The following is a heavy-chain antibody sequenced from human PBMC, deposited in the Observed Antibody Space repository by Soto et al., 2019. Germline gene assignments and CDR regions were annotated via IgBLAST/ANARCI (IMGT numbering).Heavy chain of an antibody. CDR3: ASHARHPYCSGGSCYDSHFDY. Sequence: SETLSLTCTVSGGSISSGGYYWSWIRQHPGKGLEWIGYIYYSGSTNYNPSLKSRVTISVDTSKNQFSLKLSSVTAADTAVYYCASHARHPYCSGGSCYDSHFDYWGQGTLVTVSS. D-gene: IGHD2-15*01. CDR1: GGSISSGGYY. CDR2: IYYSGST. J-gene: IGHJ4*02. V-gene: IGHV4-61*08.